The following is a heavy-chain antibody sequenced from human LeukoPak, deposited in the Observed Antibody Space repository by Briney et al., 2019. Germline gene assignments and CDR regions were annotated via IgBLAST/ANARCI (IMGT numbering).Heavy chain of an antibody. D-gene: IGHD2-15*01. V-gene: IGHV1-2*02. CDR1: GYTFTGYY. Sequence: AAVKVSCKASGYTFTGYYIYWVRQAPGQGGEWVGWINPNSGGTNYAQKFQGRVTMTRDTSISTANMERSRLRSDDTAVYYCARDAGYCSGGSCYSYFDYWGQGTLVTVSS. CDR2: INPNSGGT. CDR3: ARDAGYCSGGSCYSYFDY. J-gene: IGHJ4*02.